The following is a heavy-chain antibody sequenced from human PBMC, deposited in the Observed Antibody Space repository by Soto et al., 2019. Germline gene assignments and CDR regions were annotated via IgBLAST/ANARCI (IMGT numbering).Heavy chain of an antibody. D-gene: IGHD5-12*01. CDR3: ARARRDGYNYFDS. J-gene: IGHJ4*02. V-gene: IGHV4-31*02. CDR1: GGSTSSGGYY. Sequence: SETLSLTCTVSGGSTSSGGYYWSWIRQHPGKGLEWIGYIHYTGSTYYKQSLKSRVTISADTSKNQFSLKVNSVTAADTAVYYCARARRDGYNYFDSWGQGTLVTVSS. CDR2: IHYTGST.